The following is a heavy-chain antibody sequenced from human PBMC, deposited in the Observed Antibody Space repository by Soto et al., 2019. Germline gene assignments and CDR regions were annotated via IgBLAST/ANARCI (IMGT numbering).Heavy chain of an antibody. CDR2: IYFSGST. V-gene: IGHV4-61*08. CDR3: ARERSSGYVDY. J-gene: IGHJ4*02. Sequence: SETLSLTCAVSGGSISSGGYYWSWIRQPPGKGLEWIGYIYFSGSTNYNPSLKSRVTMSVDTSQNQFSLKLSSVTAADTAVYYCARERSSGYVDYWGQGTLVTVSS. CDR1: GGSISSGGYY. D-gene: IGHD3-22*01.